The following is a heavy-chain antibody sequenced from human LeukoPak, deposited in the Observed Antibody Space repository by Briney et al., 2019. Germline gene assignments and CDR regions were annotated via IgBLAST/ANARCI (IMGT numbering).Heavy chain of an antibody. Sequence: PSETLSLTCDVSGDSISSSDWWSWVRQPPGKGLEWIGEIYYNGRTNYNPSLKSRVSILVDKSKNRISLNLSLVTAADTAVYFCARDHVAFRAGATKAFDCWGQGTLVTVSS. J-gene: IGHJ4*02. V-gene: IGHV4-4*02. D-gene: IGHD1-26*01. CDR2: IYYNGRT. CDR1: GDSISSSDW. CDR3: ARDHVAFRAGATKAFDC.